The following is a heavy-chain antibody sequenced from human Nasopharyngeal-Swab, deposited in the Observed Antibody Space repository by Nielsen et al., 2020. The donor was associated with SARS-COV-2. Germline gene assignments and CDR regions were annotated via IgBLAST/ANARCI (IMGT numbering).Heavy chain of an antibody. CDR2: INSDGRTK. D-gene: IGHD1-14*01. J-gene: IGHJ4*02. V-gene: IGHV3-74*01. CDR1: GFTFSSYW. CDR3: GRAGSYRIDY. Sequence: GGSLRLSCVASGFTFSSYWMQWVRQPPGKGLEWVARINSDGRTKDHADSLQGRFTIARDNAKNKVYLQLNGLRDEDTAVYYCGRAGSYRIDYWGQGTLVTVSS.